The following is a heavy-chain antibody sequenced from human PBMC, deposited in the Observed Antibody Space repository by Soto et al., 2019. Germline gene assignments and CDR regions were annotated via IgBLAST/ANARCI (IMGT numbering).Heavy chain of an antibody. V-gene: IGHV3-23*01. Sequence: GGSLRLSCTGSGFAFSSHPMSWVRQAPERGLEWVSGISDGGDLTYNADSVRGRFTISRDNSKNTLFLQMDSLRVEDTAVYYCARRAFGSSRSFDIWGQGTMVTVSS. CDR2: ISDGGDLT. CDR3: ARRAFGSSRSFDI. D-gene: IGHD6-6*01. J-gene: IGHJ3*02. CDR1: GFAFSSHP.